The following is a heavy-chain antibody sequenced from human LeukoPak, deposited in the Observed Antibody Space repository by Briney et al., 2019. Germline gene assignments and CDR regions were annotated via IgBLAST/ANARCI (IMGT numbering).Heavy chain of an antibody. CDR3: ARSVPAATFWFDP. Sequence: PSETLSLTCTVSGGSISSGDYYWSWIRQPPGKGLXWIGYIYYSGSTYYNPSLKSRVTISVDTSKNQFSLKLSSVTAADTAVYYCARSVPAATFWFDPWGQGTLVTVSS. CDR1: GGSISSGDYY. D-gene: IGHD2-2*01. J-gene: IGHJ5*02. V-gene: IGHV4-30-4*01. CDR2: IYYSGST.